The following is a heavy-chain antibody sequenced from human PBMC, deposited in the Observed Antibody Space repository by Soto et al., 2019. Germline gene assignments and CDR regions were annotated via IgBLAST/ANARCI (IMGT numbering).Heavy chain of an antibody. J-gene: IGHJ4*02. CDR1: GYTLTELS. CDR3: ATGSADDFWSGYSKHYFDY. Sequence: GASVKVSCKVSGYTLTELSMHWVRQAPGKGLEWMGGFDPEDGETIYAQKFQGRVTMTEDTSTDTAYMELSSLRSEDTAVYYCATGSADDFWSGYSKHYFDYWGQGTLVTVSS. V-gene: IGHV1-24*01. CDR2: FDPEDGET. D-gene: IGHD3-3*01.